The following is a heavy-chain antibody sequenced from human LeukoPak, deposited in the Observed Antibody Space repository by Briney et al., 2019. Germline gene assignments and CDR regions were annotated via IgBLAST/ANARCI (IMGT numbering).Heavy chain of an antibody. V-gene: IGHV4-59*01. D-gene: IGHD3-10*01. J-gene: IGHJ4*02. Sequence: PSETLSLTCTVSGGSISSYYWSWIRQPPGKGLEWIEYIYYSGSTNYNPSLKSRVTISVDTSKNQFSLKLSSVTAADTAVYYCARRGGSGSYYSIGYWGQGTLVTVSS. CDR3: ARRGGSGSYYSIGY. CDR2: IYYSGST. CDR1: GGSISSYY.